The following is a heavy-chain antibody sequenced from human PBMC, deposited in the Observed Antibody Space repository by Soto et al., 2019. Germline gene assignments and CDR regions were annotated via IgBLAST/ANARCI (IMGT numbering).Heavy chain of an antibody. V-gene: IGHV1-18*01. CDR3: ARTSGDYYDY. CDR2: ISAYNGNT. CDR1: GYTFSNYG. D-gene: IGHD1-26*01. Sequence: QVQLVQSGAEVKKPGASVKVSCKASGYTFSNYGITWVRQAPGQGLEWMGYISAYNGNTNYAPKFQGRVTMTRDTSTTTAYMELRSLRSDDTAVYYCARTSGDYYDYWGRGTLVTVSS. J-gene: IGHJ4*02.